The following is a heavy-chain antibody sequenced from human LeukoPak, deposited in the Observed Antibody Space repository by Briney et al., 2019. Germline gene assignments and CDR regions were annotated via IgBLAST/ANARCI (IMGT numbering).Heavy chain of an antibody. CDR3: AGVPYCSSTSCSDFDY. J-gene: IGHJ4*02. CDR2: IKQDGSEK. V-gene: IGHV3-7*01. Sequence: GGSLRLSCAASGFTFSSYWMSWVRQAPGKGLEWVANIKQDGSEKYYVDSVKGRFTISRDNAKNSLYLQMNSLRAEDTAVYYCAGVPYCSSTSCSDFDYWGQGTLVTVSS. D-gene: IGHD2-2*01. CDR1: GFTFSSYW.